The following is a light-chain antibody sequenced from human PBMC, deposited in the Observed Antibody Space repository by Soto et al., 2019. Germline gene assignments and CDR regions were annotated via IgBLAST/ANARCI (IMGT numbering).Light chain of an antibody. CDR3: QQYNSYSQFT. CDR1: QSIKNW. V-gene: IGKV1-5*03. J-gene: IGKJ3*01. Sequence: DLQMTQSPSTLSASVGDRVTITCRASQSIKNWLAWYQQKPGEAPKLLIYKASTLESGVPSRFSGSGSGTEFTLNISCLQPDDVATYYCQQYNSYSQFTFGPGTKVDIK. CDR2: KAS.